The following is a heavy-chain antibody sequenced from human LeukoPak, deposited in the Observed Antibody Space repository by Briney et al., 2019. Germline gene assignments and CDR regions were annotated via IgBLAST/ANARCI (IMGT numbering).Heavy chain of an antibody. CDR2: IQYDGVNT. D-gene: IGHD1-26*01. CDR3: AKDQGAGQPGS. Sequence: PGGSLRLSCAASGFTFSSYGMHWVRQAPGKGLEWVTFIQYDGVNTYYADSVKGRFTISRDNFRDTLYLQMNSLRPDDTAVYYCAKDQGAGQPGSWGQGTLVTVSS. V-gene: IGHV3-30*02. CDR1: GFTFSSYG. J-gene: IGHJ4*02.